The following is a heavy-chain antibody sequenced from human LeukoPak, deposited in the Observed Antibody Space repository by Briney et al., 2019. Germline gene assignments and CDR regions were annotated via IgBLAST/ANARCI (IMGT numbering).Heavy chain of an antibody. CDR2: INHSGST. D-gene: IGHD3-3*01. CDR1: GGSFSGYY. J-gene: IGHJ5*02. CDR3: ARRYKITIFGVVIDWFDP. V-gene: IGHV4-34*01. Sequence: SETLSLTCAVYGGSFSGYYWSWIRQPPGKGLEWIGEINHSGSTNYNPSLKSRVTISVDTSKNQFSLKLSSVTAADTAVYYCARRYKITIFGVVIDWFDPWGQGTLVTVSS.